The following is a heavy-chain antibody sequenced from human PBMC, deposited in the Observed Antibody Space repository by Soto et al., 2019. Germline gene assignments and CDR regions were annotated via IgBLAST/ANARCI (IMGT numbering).Heavy chain of an antibody. CDR1: GGSISSSSYY. CDR2: IYYSGST. Sequence: LSLTCTVSGGSISSSSYYWGWIRQPPGKGLEWIGSIYYSGSTFYNPSLKSRVTISVDTSKNQFSLKLSSVTAADTAVYYCARLSRGGASGILDYWGQGTLVTVSS. D-gene: IGHD1-26*01. J-gene: IGHJ4*02. V-gene: IGHV4-39*01. CDR3: ARLSRGGASGILDY.